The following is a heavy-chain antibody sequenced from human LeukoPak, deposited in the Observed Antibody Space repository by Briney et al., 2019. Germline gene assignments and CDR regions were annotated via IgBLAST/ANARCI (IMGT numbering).Heavy chain of an antibody. D-gene: IGHD3-16*01. CDR2: ISFDAEGD. CDR1: GSTFSHYG. J-gene: IGHJ6*03. V-gene: IGHV3-30*18. Sequence: GGSLRLSCVTSGSTFSHYGMHWVRQPPGKGLEWVAAISFDAEGDYHVDSVKGRFTISRDNSKNTLYLQMNSLRVEDTAVYYCAKDGGNWYDSEGNYLMRSYMDVWGKGTTVTVSS. CDR3: AKDGGNWYDSEGNYLMRSYMDV.